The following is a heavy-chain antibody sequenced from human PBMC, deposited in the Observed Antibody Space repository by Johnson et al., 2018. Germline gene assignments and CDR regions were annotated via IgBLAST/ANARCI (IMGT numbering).Heavy chain of an antibody. V-gene: IGHV3-7*01. CDR1: GFIFSNYW. J-gene: IGHJ4*02. CDR2: IKHDGSEK. D-gene: IGHD4-17*01. Sequence: VQLVESGGGVVQPGGSLILSCAASGFIFSNYWMSWVRQAPGKGLEWVANIKHDGSEKYYVDSLKGRFIISRDNARISLYLQVNSLRVEDTAVYFCATIRDYGDWAGCFDYWGQGTVVTVSS. CDR3: ATIRDYGDWAGCFDY.